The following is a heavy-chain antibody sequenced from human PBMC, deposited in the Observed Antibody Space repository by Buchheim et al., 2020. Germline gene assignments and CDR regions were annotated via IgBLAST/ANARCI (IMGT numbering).Heavy chain of an antibody. CDR1: GGSISSYY. CDR3: ARDIDY. Sequence: QVQLQESGPGLVKPSETLSLTCTVSGGSISSYYWSWIRQPPGKGLEWIGYIYHSGSPNYIPSLKSRVTISIDTSENQFSLKLSSVTAADTAVYYCARDIDYWGQGTL. J-gene: IGHJ4*01. CDR2: IYHSGSP. V-gene: IGHV4-59*01.